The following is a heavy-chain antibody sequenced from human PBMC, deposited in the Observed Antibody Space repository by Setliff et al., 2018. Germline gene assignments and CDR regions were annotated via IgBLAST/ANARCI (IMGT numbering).Heavy chain of an antibody. J-gene: IGHJ4*02. D-gene: IGHD1-1*01. Sequence: GGSLRLSCAASGYTSSSYAMIWVRQAPGKGLEWVSTITGSGSSAYYADAVKGRFTVSRDTAKNSLYLQMTSLRAEDTAIYYCARTTGYRLEGDFDYWGQGTLVTVSS. CDR2: ITGSGSSA. V-gene: IGHV3-23*01. CDR1: GYTSSSYA. CDR3: ARTTGYRLEGDFDY.